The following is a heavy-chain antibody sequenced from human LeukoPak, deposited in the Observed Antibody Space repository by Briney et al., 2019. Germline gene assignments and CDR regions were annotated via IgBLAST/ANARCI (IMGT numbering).Heavy chain of an antibody. D-gene: IGHD2-15*01. CDR2: INSDGTSA. Sequence: GGSLRLSCAASGFTFSNYFMHWVRQAPGKGLVWVSRINSDGTSAMYADSVKGRFTISRDNAKNMLYMQMNSLRDEDTAVYYCARRVDATRWFDPWGQGTLVTVSS. J-gene: IGHJ5*02. V-gene: IGHV3-74*03. CDR1: GFTFSNYF. CDR3: ARRVDATRWFDP.